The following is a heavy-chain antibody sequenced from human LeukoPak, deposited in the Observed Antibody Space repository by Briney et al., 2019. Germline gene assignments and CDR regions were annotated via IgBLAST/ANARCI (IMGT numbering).Heavy chain of an antibody. CDR3: ARQKCTSASCLTKNAFDI. CDR2: IYTSGST. Sequence: PSETLSLTCTVSGSISGYYWSWIRQAPGKGLEWIGYIYTSGSTNYNPSLESRASISVDTSKNQFSLDLSSVTAADTAVYYCARQKCTSASCLTKNAFDIWGRGTMVTVSS. J-gene: IGHJ3*02. V-gene: IGHV4-4*09. CDR1: GSISGYY. D-gene: IGHD2-2*01.